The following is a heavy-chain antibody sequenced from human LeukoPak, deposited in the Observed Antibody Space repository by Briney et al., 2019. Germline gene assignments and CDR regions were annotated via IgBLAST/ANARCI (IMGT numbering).Heavy chain of an antibody. CDR1: GYTFTSYG. Sequence: ASVKVSCKASGYTFTSYGISWVRQAPGQGLEWMGWISAYNGNTNYAQKLQGRVTMTTDTSTSTAYMALSGLRSDDTAVYYCASLYDIVGTTVDYWGQGTLVAVSS. V-gene: IGHV1-18*01. CDR3: ASLYDIVGTTVDY. D-gene: IGHD1-26*01. J-gene: IGHJ4*02. CDR2: ISAYNGNT.